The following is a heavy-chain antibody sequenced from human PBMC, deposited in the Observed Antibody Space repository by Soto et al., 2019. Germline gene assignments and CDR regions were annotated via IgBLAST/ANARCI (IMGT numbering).Heavy chain of an antibody. D-gene: IGHD6-13*01. Sequence: EVQLVESGGGLVQPGGSLKLSCAASGFTFSDSAIHWVRQASGKGLEWVGRIKSEPENYATAYAASVKDRFTISRDDSKNTAYLQMNSLRTDDTAVYYCTRLAFGSTWYGFDYWGQGTLVTVSS. V-gene: IGHV3-73*02. CDR1: GFTFSDSA. J-gene: IGHJ4*02. CDR2: IKSEPENYAT. CDR3: TRLAFGSTWYGFDY.